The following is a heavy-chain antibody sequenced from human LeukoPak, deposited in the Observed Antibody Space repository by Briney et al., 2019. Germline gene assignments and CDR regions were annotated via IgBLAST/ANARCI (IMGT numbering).Heavy chain of an antibody. J-gene: IGHJ2*01. CDR2: IYSGGST. CDR3: ARDGYYYDSSGSWYFDL. CDR1: GFTVSSNY. V-gene: IGHV3-53*04. D-gene: IGHD3-22*01. Sequence: PGGSLRLSCAASGFTVSSNYMSRVRQAPGKGLEWVSVIYSGGSTYYADSVKGRFTISRHNSKNTLYLQMNSLRAEDTAVYYCARDGYYYDSSGSWYFDLWGRGTLVTVSS.